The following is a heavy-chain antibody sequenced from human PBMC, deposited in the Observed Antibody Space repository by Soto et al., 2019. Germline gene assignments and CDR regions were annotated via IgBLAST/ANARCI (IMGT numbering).Heavy chain of an antibody. D-gene: IGHD1-26*01. J-gene: IGHJ3*01. CDR2: IHSDGSST. CDR1: GFTFSYYW. Sequence: EVQLEESGGGLVQPGESLRLSCAASGFTFSYYWMHWVRQAPGKGLVWVSRIHSDGSSTTYADSVKGRFSLSRDNARNTVYLQMNSLRAEDTAVYYCARGDRGAFDLWGQGTVLTVSS. CDR3: ARGDRGAFDL. V-gene: IGHV3-74*01.